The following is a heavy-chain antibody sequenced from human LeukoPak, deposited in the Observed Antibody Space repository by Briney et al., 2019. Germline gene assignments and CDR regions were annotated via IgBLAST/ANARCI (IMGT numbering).Heavy chain of an antibody. V-gene: IGHV4-4*07. CDR3: ARVRPYYYMDV. CDR1: GGSISSYY. J-gene: IGHJ6*03. Sequence: PSETLSLTCTVSGGSISSYYWSWIRQPAGKGLDWIGRIYTSGSTNYNPSLKSRVTMSVDTSKNQFSLKLSSVTAADTAVYYCARVRPYYYMDVWGKGTTVTVSS. CDR2: IYTSGST.